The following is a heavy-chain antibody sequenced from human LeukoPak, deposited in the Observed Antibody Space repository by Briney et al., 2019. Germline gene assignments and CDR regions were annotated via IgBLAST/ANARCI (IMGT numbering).Heavy chain of an antibody. J-gene: IGHJ4*02. V-gene: IGHV3-33*01. CDR1: GFTFSHNG. Sequence: PGGSLRLSCAASGFTFSHNGMHWVRQAPGKGLDWVAVIWYDGSNKYYADSVKGRFTISRDNSKNTVSLQMNSLRVDDTAVYYCARWGDGKMFDYWGQGTPVTVSS. D-gene: IGHD3-16*01. CDR2: IWYDGSNK. CDR3: ARWGDGKMFDY.